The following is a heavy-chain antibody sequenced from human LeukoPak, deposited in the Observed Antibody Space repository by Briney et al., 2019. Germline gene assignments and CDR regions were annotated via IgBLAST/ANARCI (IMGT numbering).Heavy chain of an antibody. Sequence: GGSLRLSCAASGFTFSSYAMSWVRQAPGKGLEWVSIISGSGGSTYYGDSVKGRFTISRDNSKNTLYLQMNSLRAEDTAVYYCAKKEGNWTVFDYWGQGTLVTVSS. CDR3: AKKEGNWTVFDY. CDR2: ISGSGGST. CDR1: GFTFSSYA. D-gene: IGHD1-20*01. J-gene: IGHJ4*02. V-gene: IGHV3-23*01.